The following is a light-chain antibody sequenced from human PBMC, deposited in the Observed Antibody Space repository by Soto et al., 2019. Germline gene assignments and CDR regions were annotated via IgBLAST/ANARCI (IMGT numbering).Light chain of an antibody. CDR3: SSYAGNNNKMV. Sequence: SALTQPPSASGSPGQSVTISCTGTSSDVGGYNYVSWYQQHPGKAPKLMIFEVSKRPSGVPDRFSGSKSGNTASLTVSGLQAEDEADYYCSSYAGNNNKMVFGGGTKVTVL. V-gene: IGLV2-8*01. CDR2: EVS. J-gene: IGLJ2*01. CDR1: SSDVGGYNY.